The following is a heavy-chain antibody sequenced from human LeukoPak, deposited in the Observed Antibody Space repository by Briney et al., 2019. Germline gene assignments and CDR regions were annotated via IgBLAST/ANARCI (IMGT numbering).Heavy chain of an antibody. CDR1: GGSINNSAYH. J-gene: IGHJ4*02. V-gene: IGHV4-30-2*01. CDR3: ASYRNLPPRNYYFDY. D-gene: IGHD4-11*01. CDR2: ISHRGNT. Sequence: PSETLSLTCTVSGGSINNSAYHWSWIRQPPGKGLEWIAYISHRGNTYYNPSLKSRVTISVDGSKNQFSLNLGSVTAADTAVYYCASYRNLPPRNYYFDYWGRGTLVTVSS.